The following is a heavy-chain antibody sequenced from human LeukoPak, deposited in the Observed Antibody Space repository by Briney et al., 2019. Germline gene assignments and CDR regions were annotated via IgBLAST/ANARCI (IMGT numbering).Heavy chain of an antibody. D-gene: IGHD6-6*01. Sequence: SETLSLTCTVSGGSISSYYWSWIRQPPGKGLEWIGYIYYSGSTNYNPSLKSRVTISVDTSKNQFSLKLSSVTAADTAVYYCARDTSHPRYCSSSIFDYWGQGTLVTVSS. CDR3: ARDTSHPRYCSSSIFDY. V-gene: IGHV4-59*01. CDR1: GGSISSYY. CDR2: IYYSGST. J-gene: IGHJ4*02.